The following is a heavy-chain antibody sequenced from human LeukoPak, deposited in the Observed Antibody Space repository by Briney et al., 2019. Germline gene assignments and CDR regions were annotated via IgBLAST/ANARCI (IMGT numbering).Heavy chain of an antibody. J-gene: IGHJ3*02. CDR1: GFTFSSYV. Sequence: PGGSLRLSCAASGFTFSSYVMHWVRQAPGKGLEWVAIISYDGSNEYYADSVKGRFTISRDNSKNTLYLQMNSLRAEDTAVYYCAKAEAFDIWGQGTMVTVSS. CDR2: ISYDGSNE. CDR3: AKAEAFDI. V-gene: IGHV3-30*04.